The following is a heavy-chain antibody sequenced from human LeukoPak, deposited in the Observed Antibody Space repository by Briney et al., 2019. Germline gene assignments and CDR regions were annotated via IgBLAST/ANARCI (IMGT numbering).Heavy chain of an antibody. D-gene: IGHD6-19*01. CDR2: IKQDGREK. V-gene: IGHV3-7*01. Sequence: PGGSLRLSCAASGFTFSSYWMSWVRQAPGKGLEWVANIKQDGREKYYVDSVKGRFTISRDNAKNSLYLQMNSLRAVDTAVYYCARGGWYLYDALDIWGQGTLVTVSS. J-gene: IGHJ3*02. CDR1: GFTFSSYW. CDR3: ARGGWYLYDALDI.